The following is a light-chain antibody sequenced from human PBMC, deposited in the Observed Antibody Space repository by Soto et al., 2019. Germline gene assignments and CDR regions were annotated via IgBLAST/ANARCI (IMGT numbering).Light chain of an antibody. CDR3: QHYGSSPPIT. CDR2: GAS. Sequence: EIVWTPSPGTLSLSPGERATLSCWASQSVSNRYLAWYQQKPGQAPRLLIYGASSRATGIPDRFSGSGSGTDFTLTISRLEPEDFAVYYCQHYGSSPPITFGQGTRLEI. CDR1: QSVSNRY. V-gene: IGKV3-20*01. J-gene: IGKJ5*01.